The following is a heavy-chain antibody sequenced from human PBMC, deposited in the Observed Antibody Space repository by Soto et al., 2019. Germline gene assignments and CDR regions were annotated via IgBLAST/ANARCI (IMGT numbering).Heavy chain of an antibody. CDR1: GGSIISDSHH. Sequence: PSETLSLTCTVSGGSIISDSHHWDWNRQPPGKGPEWIGSIFFTGRTYYNPSLMSRVTISVDTSKSQFSLALNYVTAADTAVYYCASRNYYGSGSYHYYFDPWGQGTLVTVSS. CDR2: IFFTGRT. V-gene: IGHV4-39*01. J-gene: IGHJ4*02. CDR3: ASRNYYGSGSYHYYFDP. D-gene: IGHD3-10*01.